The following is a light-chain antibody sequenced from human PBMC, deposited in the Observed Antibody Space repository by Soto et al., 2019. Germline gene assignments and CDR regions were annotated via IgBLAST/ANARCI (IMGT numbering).Light chain of an antibody. CDR3: CSYGGSSTYV. J-gene: IGLJ1*01. V-gene: IGLV2-23*01. CDR1: SSDVGSYNL. CDR2: EGS. Sequence: QSALTQPASVSGSPGQSITISCTGTSSDVGSYNLVSWYQQHPGKAPKLMIYEGSKRPSGVSNRFSGSKSGNTASLTISGLQAEDEADYYYCSYGGSSTYVFGTGTKLTVL.